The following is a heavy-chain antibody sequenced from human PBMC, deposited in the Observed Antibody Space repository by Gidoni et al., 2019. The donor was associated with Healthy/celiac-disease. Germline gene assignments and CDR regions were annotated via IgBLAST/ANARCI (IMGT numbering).Heavy chain of an antibody. V-gene: IGHV2-70*04. CDR2: IDWDDDK. CDR1: GFSLSTSGMR. J-gene: IGHJ4*02. D-gene: IGHD1-26*01. CDR3: ARTSIEGWEPLNFDY. Sequence: QVTLKESGPALVKPTQTLTLTCTFSGFSLSTSGMRVSWIRPPPGKALEWLARIDWDDDKFYSTSLKTRLTISKDTSKNQVVLTMTNMDPVDTATYYCARTSIEGWEPLNFDYWGQGTLVTVSS.